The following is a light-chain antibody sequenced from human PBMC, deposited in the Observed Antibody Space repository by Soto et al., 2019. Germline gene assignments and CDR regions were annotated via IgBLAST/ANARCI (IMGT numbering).Light chain of an antibody. CDR1: QGIDSW. CDR3: QQANSFPRT. CDR2: AAS. Sequence: DIQMTQSPSSVSASVGDRVTITCRASQGIDSWLAWYQQKSGKAPKLLIYAASSLQSGVPSSFSGSGSVTDFTLTISSLQPEDFATYYCQQANSFPRTFGQGTKVEIK. J-gene: IGKJ1*01. V-gene: IGKV1-12*01.